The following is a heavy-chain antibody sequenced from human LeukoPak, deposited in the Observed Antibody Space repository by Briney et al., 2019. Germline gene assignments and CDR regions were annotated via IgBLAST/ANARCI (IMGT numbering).Heavy chain of an antibody. V-gene: IGHV1-46*01. CDR3: AIRLFGSDYYDSSGYSVSRLDY. J-gene: IGHJ4*02. CDR2: INPSGGST. CDR1: GYTFTSYY. Sequence: ASVKVSCKASGYTFTSYYMHWVRQAPGQGLEWMGIINPSGGSTSYAQKFQGRVTMTRDMSTSTVYMELSSLRSEDTAVYYCAIRLFGSDYYDSSGYSVSRLDYWGQGTLVTVSS. D-gene: IGHD3-22*01.